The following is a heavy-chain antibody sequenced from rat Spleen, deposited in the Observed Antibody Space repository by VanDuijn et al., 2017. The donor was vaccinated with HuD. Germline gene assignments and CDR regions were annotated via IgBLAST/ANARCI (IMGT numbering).Heavy chain of an antibody. J-gene: IGHJ3*01. Sequence: QVQLKESGPGLVQPSQTLSLTCTVSGFSLTNNGVSWVRQPPGKGLEWIAAISSGGTTYYHSPLKSRLSITRDTSKSQVFLEMNSLQTGDTAIYFCTRSYGGYTQHWFAYWGQGTLVTVSS. CDR1: GFSLTNNG. D-gene: IGHD1-11*01. V-gene: IGHV2S12*01. CDR3: TRSYGGYTQHWFAY. CDR2: ISSGGTT.